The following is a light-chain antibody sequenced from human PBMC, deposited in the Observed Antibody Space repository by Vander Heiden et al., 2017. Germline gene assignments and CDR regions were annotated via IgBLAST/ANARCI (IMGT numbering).Light chain of an antibody. CDR2: STN. CDR1: SGSVSTRYY. Sequence: QTVVTQAPSFSVSPGGTVALTCGLSSGSVSTRYYHIWYQQTPGPAPRTLIYSTNTRSSGVPDRFSGSILGNKAALTIQGAQADDESDYYFVLYKVFGGGTKLTVL. V-gene: IGLV8-61*01. J-gene: IGLJ3*02. CDR3: VLYKV.